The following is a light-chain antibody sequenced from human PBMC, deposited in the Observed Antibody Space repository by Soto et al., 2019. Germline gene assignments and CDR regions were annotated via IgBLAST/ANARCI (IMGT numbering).Light chain of an antibody. V-gene: IGKV4-1*01. CDR2: WAS. CDR3: QQYYSTPKT. Sequence: DIVMAQSPDSLAVSLGERATINCKSSQSVLSSSNNKNYLAWYQQKPGQPPNLLIYWASTRESGVPDRFSGSGSGTDFTLTISSLQAEDVAVYYCQQYYSTPKTFGGGTKVEIK. J-gene: IGKJ4*01. CDR1: QSVLSSSNNKNY.